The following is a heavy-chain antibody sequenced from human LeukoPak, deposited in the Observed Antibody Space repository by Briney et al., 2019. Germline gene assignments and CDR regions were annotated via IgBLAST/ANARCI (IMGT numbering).Heavy chain of an antibody. J-gene: IGHJ3*02. CDR1: GGSISSYY. V-gene: IGHV4-59*01. Sequence: SETLSLTCTVSGGSISSYYWNWIRQPPGKGLEYIGYIYYGGRTNYNPSLKSRVTISVDTSKNQFSLRLDSVTAADTAVYYCARRSIVATVFDAFDIWGQGTMVTVSS. D-gene: IGHD5-12*01. CDR3: ARRSIVATVFDAFDI. CDR2: IYYGGRT.